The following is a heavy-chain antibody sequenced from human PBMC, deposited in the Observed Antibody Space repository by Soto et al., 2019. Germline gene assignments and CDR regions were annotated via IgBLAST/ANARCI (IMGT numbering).Heavy chain of an antibody. V-gene: IGHV1-3*01. Sequence: QVHLVQSGAEVEKPGASVKVSCKASGFTLTRYALHWVRQAPGQRLEYMGWINAGNGDTGHPQKFQGRVTMTRDIPASTVYMELNSLPSADTAVYYCARKELRTSFPFNLWGQGTVVVVSS. CDR2: INAGNGDT. CDR1: GFTLTRYA. CDR3: ARKELRTSFPFNL. J-gene: IGHJ3*01.